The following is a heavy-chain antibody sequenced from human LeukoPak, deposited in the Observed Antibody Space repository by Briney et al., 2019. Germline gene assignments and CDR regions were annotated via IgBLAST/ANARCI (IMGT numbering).Heavy chain of an antibody. CDR2: IIPILGIA. D-gene: IGHD3-22*01. CDR3: AREAAVDYYDSSGYTIYYFDY. V-gene: IGHV1-69*04. Sequence: SVKVSCKASGGTFSSYAISWVRQAPGQGLEWMGRIIPILGIANYAQKFQGRVTITADKSTSTAYMELSSLRSEDTAVYYCAREAAVDYYDSSGYTIYYFDYWGQGTLVTVSS. J-gene: IGHJ4*02. CDR1: GGTFSSYA.